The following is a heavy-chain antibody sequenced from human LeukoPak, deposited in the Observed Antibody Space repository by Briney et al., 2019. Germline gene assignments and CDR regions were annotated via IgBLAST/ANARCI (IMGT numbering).Heavy chain of an antibody. Sequence: SVKLSRKASGGTFSSDAISCVRQAPGQGLEWMGGIIPIFGTANYAQKFQGRVTITADESTSTAYMELSSLRSEDTAVYYCARHPGYCSGGSCYYYYYYGMDVWGKGTTVTASS. CDR1: GGTFSSDA. D-gene: IGHD2-15*01. V-gene: IGHV1-69*13. CDR2: IIPIFGTA. J-gene: IGHJ6*04. CDR3: ARHPGYCSGGSCYYYYYYGMDV.